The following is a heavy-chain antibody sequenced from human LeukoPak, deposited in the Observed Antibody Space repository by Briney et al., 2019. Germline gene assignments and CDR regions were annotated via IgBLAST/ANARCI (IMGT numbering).Heavy chain of an antibody. V-gene: IGHV1-8*01. CDR2: MNPNSGNT. D-gene: IGHD2-2*01. Sequence: GASVTVSCKASGYTFTSYDINWVRQATGQGLEWMGWMNPNSGNTGYAQKFQGRVTMTRNTSISTAYMELSSLRSEDTAVYYCARVPAASSGMDVWGQGTTVTVSS. J-gene: IGHJ6*02. CDR3: ARVPAASSGMDV. CDR1: GYTFTSYD.